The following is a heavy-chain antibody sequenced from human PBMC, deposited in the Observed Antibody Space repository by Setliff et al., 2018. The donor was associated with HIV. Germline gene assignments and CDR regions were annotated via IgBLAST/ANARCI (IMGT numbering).Heavy chain of an antibody. CDR3: ARRPMVRGFGRYYFDY. V-gene: IGHV4-4*09. Sequence: LSLTCSVSGGSIGGYSWGWIQQSPGKGLEWIGYIYPSTSANYNPSLKSRVRILLDTSKNQFSLRLTSVTAADTAVYFCARRPMVRGFGRYYFDYWGQGTLVTVSS. CDR1: GGSIGGYS. J-gene: IGHJ4*02. CDR2: IYPSTSA. D-gene: IGHD3-10*01.